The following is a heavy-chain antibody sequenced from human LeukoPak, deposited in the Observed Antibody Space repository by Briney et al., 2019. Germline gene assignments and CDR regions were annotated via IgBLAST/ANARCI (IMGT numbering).Heavy chain of an antibody. CDR2: IYYSGTT. V-gene: IGHV4-59*01. D-gene: IGHD3-16*02. CDR3: ARNPRRSDPFDY. J-gene: IGHJ4*02. Sequence: KPSETLSLTCTVSGGSISSYYWSWIRQPPGKGLEWSGYIYYSGTTNYNPSLKSRVTISVDTSKNQFSLKLSSVTAADTAVYYCARNPRRSDPFDYWGQGTLVTVSS. CDR1: GGSISSYY.